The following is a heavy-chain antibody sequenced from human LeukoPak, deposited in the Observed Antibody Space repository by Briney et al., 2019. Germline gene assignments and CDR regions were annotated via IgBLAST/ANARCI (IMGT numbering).Heavy chain of an antibody. CDR1: GGSISSGSYY. D-gene: IGHD2-2*01. CDR2: IYTSGST. CDR3: AREYCSSTSCFPEMDWFDP. V-gene: IGHV4-61*02. J-gene: IGHJ5*02. Sequence: PSETLSLTCTVSGGSISSGSYYWSWIRQPAGKGLEWIGRIYTSGSTNYNPSLKSRVTISVDTSKNKFSLKLSSVTAADTAVYYCAREYCSSTSCFPEMDWFDPWGQGTLVTVSS.